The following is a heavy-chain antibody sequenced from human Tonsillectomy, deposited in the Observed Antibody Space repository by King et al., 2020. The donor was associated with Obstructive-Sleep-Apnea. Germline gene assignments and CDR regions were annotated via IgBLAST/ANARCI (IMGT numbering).Heavy chain of an antibody. V-gene: IGHV2-70*11. Sequence: VTLKESGPALVKSTQTLTLTCTFSGFSLSSSVMCVSWLPQPPGRALEWLPRVYWDDVKYHSTSLKHRLTIPKDTPKNQEVLTMTNMDPVDTATYYCARTTRIIGPTGNYYPMDVWGQGTTVTVSS. J-gene: IGHJ6*02. CDR1: GFSLSSSVMC. D-gene: IGHD1-20*01. CDR3: ARTTRIIGPTGNYYPMDV. CDR2: VYWDDVK.